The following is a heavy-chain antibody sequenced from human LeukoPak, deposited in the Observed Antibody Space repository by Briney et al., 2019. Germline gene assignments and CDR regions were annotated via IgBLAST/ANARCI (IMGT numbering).Heavy chain of an antibody. V-gene: IGHV3-74*01. CDR3: AREGYFYDSSSYYCPFDY. CDR1: GFTFRSYW. CDR2: LNSDGSST. J-gene: IGHJ4*02. Sequence: GGSLRLSCAASGFTFRSYWMHWVRQAPGKGLVWVSRLNSDGSSTSYADSVKGRFTISRDNAENTLYLQMNSLRAEDTAVYYCAREGYFYDSSSYYCPFDYWGQGTLVTVSS. D-gene: IGHD3-22*01.